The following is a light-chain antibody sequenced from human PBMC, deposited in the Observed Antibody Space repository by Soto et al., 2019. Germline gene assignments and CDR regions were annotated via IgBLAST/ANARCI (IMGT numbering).Light chain of an antibody. Sequence: EIVMTQSPATLSVSPGERATLSCRASQSVSSNLAWYQQKPGQAPRLLIYGASTRATGIPARFSGSGSGTACTLTISGLQSEDCAVYYCQQYNNWPLTFGGGTKVEPK. CDR1: QSVSSN. V-gene: IGKV3-15*01. J-gene: IGKJ4*01. CDR3: QQYNNWPLT. CDR2: GAS.